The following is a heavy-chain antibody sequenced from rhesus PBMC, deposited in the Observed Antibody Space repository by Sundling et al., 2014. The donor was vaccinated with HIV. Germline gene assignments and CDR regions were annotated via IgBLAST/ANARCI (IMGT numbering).Heavy chain of an antibody. CDR3: AKEQYYYDSAY. CDR1: GFTFSNYG. Sequence: EVQLVETGGGLVQPGGSLKLSCAASGFTFSNYGMTWVRQAPGKGLELVSAINSGGGSTYYADSVKGRFTISRDNSKNTLSLQMNSLRAEDTAVYYCAKEQYYYDSAYWGQGVLVTVSS. J-gene: IGHJ4*01. V-gene: IGHV3S42*01. CDR2: INSGGGST. D-gene: IGHD3-28*01.